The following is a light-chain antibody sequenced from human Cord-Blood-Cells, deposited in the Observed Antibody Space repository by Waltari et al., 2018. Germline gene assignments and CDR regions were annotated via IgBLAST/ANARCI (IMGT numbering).Light chain of an antibody. Sequence: DIKITQSPSLPSAFVGDRVTITCRASQSISSYLNWCQQKPGKAHKLLIYAASSLQSGVLPRFSGSRSATEVILTTSSLLPEDFAAYYCQQKYRTPYTFGQGTKLEIK. V-gene: IGKV1-39*01. CDR3: QQKYRTPYT. J-gene: IGKJ2*01. CDR1: QSISSY. CDR2: AAS.